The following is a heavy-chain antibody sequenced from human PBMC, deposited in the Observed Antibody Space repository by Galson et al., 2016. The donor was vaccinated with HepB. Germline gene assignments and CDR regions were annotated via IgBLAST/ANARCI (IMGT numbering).Heavy chain of an antibody. CDR1: GFSLRTSGEG. CDR2: IYWDDDE. CDR3: THSFWSGYYF. Sequence: PALVKPPQTLTLTCTFSGFSLRTSGEGVGWIRQPPGKALEWLALIYWDDDERYSPSLKSRLTITKDTSKNQVVLTMGNMDPVDTATYYCTHSFWSGYYFWGQGTLVTVSS. V-gene: IGHV2-5*02. J-gene: IGHJ4*02. D-gene: IGHD3-3*01.